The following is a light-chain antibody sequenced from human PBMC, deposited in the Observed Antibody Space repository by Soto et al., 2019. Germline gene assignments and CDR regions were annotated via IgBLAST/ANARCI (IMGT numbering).Light chain of an antibody. J-gene: IGKJ4*01. Sequence: EIVLTQSPATLSLSPGERATLSCRASQSINRHLAWYRQKPGQAPRLLIYDASNRATGIPARFSGSGSGTDFTLTISSLEPEDFGVYYGQQRSNWPPVTFGGGTTVEIK. CDR3: QQRSNWPPVT. CDR1: QSINRH. CDR2: DAS. V-gene: IGKV3-11*01.